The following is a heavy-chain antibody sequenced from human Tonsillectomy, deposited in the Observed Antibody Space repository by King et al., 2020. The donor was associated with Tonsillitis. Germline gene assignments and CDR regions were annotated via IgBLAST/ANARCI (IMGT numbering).Heavy chain of an antibody. CDR3: AKSEYQLKYGANSYGMDG. CDR1: GFTFNNYG. CDR2: IRFDGSKK. J-gene: IGHJ6*02. V-gene: IGHV3-30*02. D-gene: IGHD2-2*01. Sequence: VQLVESGGGVVQPGGSLRLSCAASGFTFNNYGMHWVRQAPGKGLEWVAFIRFDGSKKDYADSVKGRFTISRDNSKNTLSLQMNSLRAEDKAVYYCAKSEYQLKYGANSYGMDGWGQGTTFSVSS.